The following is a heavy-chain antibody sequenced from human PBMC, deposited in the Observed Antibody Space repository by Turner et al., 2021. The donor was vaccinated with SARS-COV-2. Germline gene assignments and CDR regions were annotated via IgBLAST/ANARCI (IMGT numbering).Heavy chain of an antibody. D-gene: IGHD3-16*01. J-gene: IGHJ4*02. CDR2: RAYDRYYK. CDR1: RFTFSSYA. Sequence: QVQLVGSGGGVVQPGRCLSLSCAASRFTFSSYAMHWVRQGQGKGLESVVDRAYDRYYKDSANSVNARSTITTNNSQNTQKQHMKSLSAEDSAGSYSARWGIEAVDTSFDYWGQGTLVTVSS. V-gene: IGHV3-30*04. CDR3: ARWGIEAVDTSFDY.